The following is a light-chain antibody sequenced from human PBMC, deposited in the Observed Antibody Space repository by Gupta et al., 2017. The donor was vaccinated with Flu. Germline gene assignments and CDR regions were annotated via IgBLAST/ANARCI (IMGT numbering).Light chain of an antibody. CDR2: DVT. CDR3: SSYTSTSTFYV. V-gene: IGLV2-14*01. Sequence: QSALTQPASVSGSPGQPITISCPGTSSDVGGSDYVSWYQQHPDKAPKLIIYDVTNRPSGVSSRFSGSKSGNTASLTISGLQAEDETDYYCSSYTSTSTFYVFGTGTKVTVL. CDR1: SSDVGGSDY. J-gene: IGLJ1*01.